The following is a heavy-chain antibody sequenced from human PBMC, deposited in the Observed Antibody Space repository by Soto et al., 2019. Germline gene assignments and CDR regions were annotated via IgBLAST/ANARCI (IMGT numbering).Heavy chain of an antibody. V-gene: IGHV3-15*01. CDR2: IKSKTDGETT. Sequence: EVQLVESGGGLVKPGGSLRLSCAASGFTFNNAWMSWVHQAPGKGLEWVGHIKSKTDGETTDYAAPVQGRFTISRADSNSLLYLQMNSLKTEDTAVYYCATLTVTTILGRWGQGTLVTVSS. CDR1: GFTFNNAW. J-gene: IGHJ4*02. D-gene: IGHD4-17*01. CDR3: ATLTVTTILGR.